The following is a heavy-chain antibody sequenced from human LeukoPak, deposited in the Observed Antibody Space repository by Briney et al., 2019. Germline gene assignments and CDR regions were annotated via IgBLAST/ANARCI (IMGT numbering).Heavy chain of an antibody. CDR2: ISGSGGST. CDR1: GFTLSSYW. Sequence: GGSLRLSCAASGFTLSSYWMHWVRQAPGKGLEWVSAISGSGGSTYYADSVKGRFTISRDNSKNTLYLQMNSLRAEDTAVYYCAKGSRDSSGWYRDYWGQGTLVTVSS. V-gene: IGHV3-23*01. J-gene: IGHJ4*02. CDR3: AKGSRDSSGWYRDY. D-gene: IGHD6-19*01.